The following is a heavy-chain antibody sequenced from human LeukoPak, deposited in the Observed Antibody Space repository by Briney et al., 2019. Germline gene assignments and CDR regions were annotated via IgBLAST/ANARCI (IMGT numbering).Heavy chain of an antibody. CDR2: IIPIFGTE. J-gene: IGHJ4*02. D-gene: IGHD3-10*01. CDR1: GGTFSSYA. Sequence: SVKVSCKASGGTFSSYAISWVRQAPGQGLEWMGGIIPIFGTENSAQKFQGRVTITADKSTSTAYMELSSLRSVDTAVYYCANSLNYYGSGSLVYWGQGTLVTVSS. CDR3: ANSLNYYGSGSLVY. V-gene: IGHV1-69*06.